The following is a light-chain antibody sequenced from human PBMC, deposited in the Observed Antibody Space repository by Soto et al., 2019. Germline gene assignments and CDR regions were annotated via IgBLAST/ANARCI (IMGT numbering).Light chain of an antibody. CDR1: QSVSSN. Sequence: EIVMTQSPATLSVSPGERATLSYRASQSVSSNFAWYQQKPGQAPRLLIYGASTRATGIPARFSGSGSGTEFTLTISSLQSEDFAVYYCQQYNNWPPITFGPGTKVDIK. CDR3: QQYNNWPPIT. V-gene: IGKV3-15*01. CDR2: GAS. J-gene: IGKJ3*01.